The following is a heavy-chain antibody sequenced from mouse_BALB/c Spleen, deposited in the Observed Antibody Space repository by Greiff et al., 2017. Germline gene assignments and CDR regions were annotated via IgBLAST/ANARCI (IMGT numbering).Heavy chain of an antibody. V-gene: IGHV1-15*01. Sequence: QVQLKQSGAELVRPGASVTLSCKASGYTFTDYEMHWVKQTPVHGLEWIGAIDPETGGTAYNQKFKGKATLTADKSSSTAYMELRSLTSEDSAVYYCTRRIITTVVVPDYWGQGTTLTVSS. CDR1: GYTFTDYE. D-gene: IGHD1-1*01. CDR2: IDPETGGT. CDR3: TRRIITTVVVPDY. J-gene: IGHJ2*01.